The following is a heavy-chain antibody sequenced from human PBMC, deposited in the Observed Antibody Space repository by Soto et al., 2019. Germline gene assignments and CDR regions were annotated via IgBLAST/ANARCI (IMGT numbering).Heavy chain of an antibody. Sequence: SVKVSCKASGGAYSSYAISWVRQAPGQGLEWMGGIIPIFGTANYAQKFQGRVTITADESTSTAYMELSSLRSEDTAVYYCARGGGYGDYVSVYWGQGTLVTVSS. CDR2: IIPIFGTA. CDR3: ARGGGYGDYVSVY. V-gene: IGHV1-69*13. CDR1: GGAYSSYA. D-gene: IGHD4-17*01. J-gene: IGHJ4*02.